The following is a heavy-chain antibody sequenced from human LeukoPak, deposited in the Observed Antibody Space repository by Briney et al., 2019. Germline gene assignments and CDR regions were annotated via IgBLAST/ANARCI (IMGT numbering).Heavy chain of an antibody. CDR1: GGTFSSYA. D-gene: IGHD6-19*01. Sequence: SVKVSCKASGGTFSSYAISWVRQAPGQGLEWMGGIIPIFGTANYAQKFQGRVTTTADESTSTAYMELSSLRSEDTAVYYCASPKGAGRYYFDYWGQGTLVTVS. CDR2: IIPIFGTA. CDR3: ASPKGAGRYYFDY. V-gene: IGHV1-69*01. J-gene: IGHJ4*02.